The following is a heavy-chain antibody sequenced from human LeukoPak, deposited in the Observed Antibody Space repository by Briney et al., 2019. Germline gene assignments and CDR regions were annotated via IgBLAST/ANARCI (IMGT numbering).Heavy chain of an antibody. Sequence: PSETLSLTCAVYGGSFSGYYWSWIRQPPGKGLEWIGYIYYSGSTNYNPSLKSRVTISVDTSKNQFSLKLSSVTAADTAVYYCARHYYDSSGPTYPWGQGTLVTVSS. CDR3: ARHYYDSSGPTYP. CDR2: IYYSGST. V-gene: IGHV4-59*01. CDR1: GGSFSGYY. J-gene: IGHJ5*02. D-gene: IGHD3-22*01.